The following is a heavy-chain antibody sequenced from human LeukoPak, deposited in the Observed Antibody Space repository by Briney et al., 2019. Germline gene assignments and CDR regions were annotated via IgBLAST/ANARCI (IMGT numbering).Heavy chain of an antibody. D-gene: IGHD3-10*01. V-gene: IGHV4-34*01. Sequence: SETLSLTCAVFGGSFTGYYWSWIRQPPGKGLEWIGEINHSGSTNYNPSLKSRVTISVDTSKNQFSLKLSSVTAADTAVYYCARRVPRYYYGSGSYHIDYWGQGTLVTVSS. CDR1: GGSFTGYY. CDR2: INHSGST. J-gene: IGHJ4*02. CDR3: ARRVPRYYYGSGSYHIDY.